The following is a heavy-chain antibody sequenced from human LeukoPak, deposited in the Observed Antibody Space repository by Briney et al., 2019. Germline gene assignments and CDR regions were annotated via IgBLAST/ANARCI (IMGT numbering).Heavy chain of an antibody. CDR1: GFTFSRRG. D-gene: IGHD3-3*01. Sequence: GGSLRLSCAPSGFTFSRRGMHWVRQAPGKGLEWVAIISNDGSRKYYAHSVEGRFTISRDDSKNTLYLQMDSLRAEDTAVYYCARDRAWNYFDYWGQGTLVTVSS. V-gene: IGHV3-30*03. J-gene: IGHJ4*02. CDR2: ISNDGSRK. CDR3: ARDRAWNYFDY.